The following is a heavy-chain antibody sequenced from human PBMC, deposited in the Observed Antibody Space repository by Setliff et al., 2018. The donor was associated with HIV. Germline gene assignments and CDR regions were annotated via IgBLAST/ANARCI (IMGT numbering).Heavy chain of an antibody. D-gene: IGHD3-16*01. CDR2: IYYSGST. Sequence: TLSLTCAVYGGSFSGYYWSWIRQPPGKGLEWIGYIYYSGSTNYNPSLKSRVTISVDTSKNQFSLKLSSVTAADTAVYYCARDLVGKNYVDYWGQGTLVTVSS. CDR1: GGSFSGYY. V-gene: IGHV4-59*01. CDR3: ARDLVGKNYVDY. J-gene: IGHJ4*02.